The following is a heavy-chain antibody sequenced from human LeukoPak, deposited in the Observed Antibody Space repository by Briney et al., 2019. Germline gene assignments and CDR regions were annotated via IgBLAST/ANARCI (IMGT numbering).Heavy chain of an antibody. V-gene: IGHV4-61*01. CDR1: GGSVTSGSYY. D-gene: IGHD2-15*01. J-gene: IGHJ4*02. Sequence: PSEILSLTCTVSGGSVTSGSYYWSWIRQPPGKGLEWIGYIYYSGSTNYNPSLKSRVTISVDTSKNQFSLKLSSVTAADTAMYYCARESGCSGGSCYGRGFDYWGQGTLVTVSS. CDR2: IYYSGST. CDR3: ARESGCSGGSCYGRGFDY.